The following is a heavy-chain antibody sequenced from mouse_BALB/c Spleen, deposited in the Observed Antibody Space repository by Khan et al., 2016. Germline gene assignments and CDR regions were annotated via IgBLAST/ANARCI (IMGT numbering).Heavy chain of an antibody. CDR1: GYSITSDYV. CDR3: ANGRRKAWFAY. CDR2: ISYSGYT. J-gene: IGHJ3*01. V-gene: IGHV3-2*02. Sequence: EVQLQESGPGLVKPSQSLSLTCTVTGYSITSDYVWNWIRQFPGNKLEWMGYISYSGYTTYNPSLKSRFSITRNTSKNQFFLQLNSVTTEDTATYDCANGRRKAWFAYWGQGTLVTVSA.